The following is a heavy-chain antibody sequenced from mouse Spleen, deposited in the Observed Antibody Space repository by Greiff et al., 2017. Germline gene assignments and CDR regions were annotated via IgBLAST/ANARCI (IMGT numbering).Heavy chain of an antibody. J-gene: IGHJ1*01. D-gene: IGHD4-1*01. CDR1: GFTFSDYG. CDR3: ARETGTWGYFDV. Sequence: EVHLVESGGGLVKPGGSLKLSCAASGFTFSDYGMAWVRQAPGKGPEWVAFISNLAYSIYYADTVTGRFTISRENAKNTLYLEMSSLRSEDTAMYYCARETGTWGYFDVWGAGTTVTVSS. V-gene: IGHV5-15*02. CDR2: ISNLAYSI.